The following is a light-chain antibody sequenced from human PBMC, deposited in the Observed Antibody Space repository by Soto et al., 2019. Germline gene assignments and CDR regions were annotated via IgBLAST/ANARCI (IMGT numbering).Light chain of an antibody. Sequence: QSVLTQPASVSGSPGQSITISCTGTRTDVGGYNFVSWYQQHPGKAPKLIIYEVSNRPSGVSNRFSGSKSDNTASLTISGLQAEDEADCYCCSYVSSKTYVFGTGTKVT. CDR1: RTDVGGYNF. V-gene: IGLV2-14*01. J-gene: IGLJ1*01. CDR3: CSYVSSKTYV. CDR2: EVS.